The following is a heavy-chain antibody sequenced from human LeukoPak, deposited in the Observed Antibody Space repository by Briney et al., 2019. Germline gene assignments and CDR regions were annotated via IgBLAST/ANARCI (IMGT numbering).Heavy chain of an antibody. D-gene: IGHD2-2*01. J-gene: IGHJ5*02. CDR2: IYYSGTT. CDR3: GRHVGYCSSSSCSPFDP. Sequence: SETLSLTCTVSGGSISSSSYYWGWIRQPPGKGLEWIGSIYYSGTTYYNPSLKSRVTISVDTSKNQFSLKLSSVTAADTAVYYCGRHVGYCSSSSCSPFDPWGQGTLVTVSS. V-gene: IGHV4-39*01. CDR1: GGSISSSSYY.